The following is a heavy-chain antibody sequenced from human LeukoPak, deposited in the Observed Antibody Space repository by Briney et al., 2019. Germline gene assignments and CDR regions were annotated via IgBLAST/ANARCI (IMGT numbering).Heavy chain of an antibody. CDR2: ISGSGGST. Sequence: GGSLRLSCAASGFTFSSYAISWVRQAPGKGLEWVSAISGSGGSTCYADSVKGRFTISRDNSKNTLYLQMNSLRADDTAVYCCAKDPRGWLSTPDYWGQGTLVTVSS. J-gene: IGHJ4*02. V-gene: IGHV3-23*01. D-gene: IGHD3-22*01. CDR1: GFTFSSYA. CDR3: AKDPRGWLSTPDY.